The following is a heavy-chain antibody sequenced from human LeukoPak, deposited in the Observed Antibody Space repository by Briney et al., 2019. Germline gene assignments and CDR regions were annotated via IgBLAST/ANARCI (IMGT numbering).Heavy chain of an antibody. D-gene: IGHD2-15*01. Sequence: GGSLRPSCAACGFTFSSSGMHWVRQAPGKGLEGVAVILYNGSNKYYADSVKGRFTISRDNSKNTLYLQMNSLRVEDTAVYYCARAGGYCSGGSCYRGYSWFDPWGQGTLVTVSS. CDR2: ILYNGSNK. CDR1: GFTFSSSG. V-gene: IGHV3-33*01. J-gene: IGHJ5*02. CDR3: ARAGGYCSGGSCYRGYSWFDP.